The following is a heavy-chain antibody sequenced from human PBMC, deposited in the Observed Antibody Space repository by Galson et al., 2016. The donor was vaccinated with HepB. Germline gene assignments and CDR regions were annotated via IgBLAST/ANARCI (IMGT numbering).Heavy chain of an antibody. CDR1: GFPFSTYG. J-gene: IGHJ4*02. V-gene: IGHV3-23*01. CDR3: AKKLLVAGTATYVFDN. CDR2: ISGSGGSI. D-gene: IGHD6-19*01. Sequence: SLRLSCEASGFPFSTYGMSWVRQAPGKGLEWVSCISGSGGSIYSAESVKGRFTISRDNSKNTLYLQMNSLRADDTAVYYCAKKLLVAGTATYVFDNWGQGTLVTVSS.